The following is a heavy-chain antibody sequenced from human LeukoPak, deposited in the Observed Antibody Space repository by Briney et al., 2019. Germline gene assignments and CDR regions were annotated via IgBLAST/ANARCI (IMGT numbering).Heavy chain of an antibody. CDR2: IYYSGST. D-gene: IGHD6-13*01. Sequence: SETLSLTCTVSGGSISSYYWSWIRQPPGKGLEWIGYIYYSGSTNYNPSLKSRVTISVDTSKNQFSLKLSSVTAADTAVYYCARTYSSSWPYWFDPWGQGTLVTVSS. J-gene: IGHJ5*02. CDR1: GGSISSYY. CDR3: ARTYSSSWPYWFDP. V-gene: IGHV4-59*01.